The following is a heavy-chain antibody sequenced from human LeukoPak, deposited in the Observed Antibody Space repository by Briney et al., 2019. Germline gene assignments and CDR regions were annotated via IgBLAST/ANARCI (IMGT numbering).Heavy chain of an antibody. D-gene: IGHD2-2*02. J-gene: IGHJ5*02. CDR2: INPNSGGT. Sequence: ASVKVSCKASGYTFTGYYMHWVRQAPGQGLEWMGRINPNSGGTNYAQKFQGRVTMTRDTSISKAYMELSRLRSDDTAVYYCARGCSSTSCYMLFLMTSNNWFDPWGQGTLVTVSS. CDR3: ARGCSSTSCYMLFLMTSNNWFDP. CDR1: GYTFTGYY. V-gene: IGHV1-2*06.